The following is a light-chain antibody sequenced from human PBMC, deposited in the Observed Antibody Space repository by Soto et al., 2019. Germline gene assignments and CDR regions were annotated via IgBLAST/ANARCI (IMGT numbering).Light chain of an antibody. CDR3: MQSTQLPPT. CDR2: EVS. J-gene: IGKJ5*01. CDR1: QSLLHITGETF. V-gene: IGKV2D-29*02. Sequence: DVVMTQTPLSLSVAPGQPASISCKSSQSLLHITGETFLFWYLKKPGQSPQILIYEVSTRVSGVPDRFSGSGSGTDFTLEISRVETDDVGIYDCMQSTQLPPTFGQGTRLEIK.